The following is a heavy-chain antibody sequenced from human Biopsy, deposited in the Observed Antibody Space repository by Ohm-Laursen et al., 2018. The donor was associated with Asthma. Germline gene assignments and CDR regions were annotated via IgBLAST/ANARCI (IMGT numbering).Heavy chain of an antibody. CDR1: GFTFGDYS. Sequence: SLRLSCSASGFTFGDYSMSWVRQVPGQGLEWVANIKHDGSDKNHADSLKGRFTISRDNAKNLLFLQMNSLRAEDTAVYYCARTCHLWSPYHAEHYQLWGQGTLVTVSS. J-gene: IGHJ1*01. V-gene: IGHV3-7*01. CDR3: ARTCHLWSPYHAEHYQL. CDR2: IKHDGSDK. D-gene: IGHD1-26*01.